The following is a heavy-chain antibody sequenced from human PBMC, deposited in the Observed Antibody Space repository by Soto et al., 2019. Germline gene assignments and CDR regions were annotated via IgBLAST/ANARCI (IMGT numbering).Heavy chain of an antibody. CDR3: VNGRGPVNSDYYFDY. CDR1: GFTFSSYG. Sequence: QVQLVESGGGVVQPGRSLRLSCAASGFTFSSYGMHWVRQAPGKGLEWVAVISYDGSNKYYADSVKGRFTISRDNSKNTLYLQMNSLRAEDTAVYYCVNGRGPVNSDYYFDYWGQGTLVTVSS. CDR2: ISYDGSNK. V-gene: IGHV3-30*18. D-gene: IGHD1-1*01. J-gene: IGHJ4*02.